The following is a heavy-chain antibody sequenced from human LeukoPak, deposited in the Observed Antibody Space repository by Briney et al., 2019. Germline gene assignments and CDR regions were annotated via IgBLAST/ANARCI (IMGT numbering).Heavy chain of an antibody. CDR1: RGSISNYY. CDR3: ARASDSSGYYDLDY. CDR2: IFSRGSS. D-gene: IGHD3-22*01. J-gene: IGHJ4*02. V-gene: IGHV4-59*01. Sequence: SEPLSLTCSDSRGSISNYYWSWLRQPPGQGLEWIGYIFSRGSSNYSPSLKSRVTISVDTSKNQFSLKLSSVTAADTAVYYCARASDSSGYYDLDYWGQGTLVTVSS.